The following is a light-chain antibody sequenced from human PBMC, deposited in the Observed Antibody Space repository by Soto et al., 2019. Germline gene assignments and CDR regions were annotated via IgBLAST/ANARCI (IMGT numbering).Light chain of an antibody. CDR2: RAS. Sequence: DIVMTQSPDSLTVSLGERATINCKSSQNVLSSSNNKNYLAWYQQKPGQPPKLLISRASTRESGVPDRFSGSGSGTDFTFTSSSLQAEDVAFYYCHQYNSIPPTSGGGTKVDTK. CDR3: HQYNSIPPT. V-gene: IGKV4-1*01. J-gene: IGKJ4*01. CDR1: QNVLSSSNNKNY.